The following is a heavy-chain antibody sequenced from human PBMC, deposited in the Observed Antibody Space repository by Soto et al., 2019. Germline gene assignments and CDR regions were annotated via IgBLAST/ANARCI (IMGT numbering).Heavy chain of an antibody. CDR1: GGSFSGYY. V-gene: IGHV4-34*01. Sequence: ASETLSLTCAVYGGSFSGYYWSWIRQPPGKGLEWIGEINHSGSTNYNPSLKSRVTISVDTSKNQFSLKLSSVTAADTAVYYCARGGNIVVVPAAIVTGNWFDPWGQGTLVTVSS. J-gene: IGHJ5*02. D-gene: IGHD2-2*01. CDR3: ARGGNIVVVPAAIVTGNWFDP. CDR2: INHSGST.